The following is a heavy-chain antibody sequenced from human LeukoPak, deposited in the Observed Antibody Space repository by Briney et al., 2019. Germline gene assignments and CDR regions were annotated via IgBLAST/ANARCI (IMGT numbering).Heavy chain of an antibody. Sequence: SETLSLTCTVSGGSISSYYWSWLRQPAGKGLEWIGRIYTSGSTNYNPSLKSRVTMSVDTSKNQFSLKLSSVTAADTAVYYCARDKYCSGGSCIDYWGQGTLVTVSS. D-gene: IGHD2-15*01. CDR3: ARDKYCSGGSCIDY. CDR1: GGSISSYY. CDR2: IYTSGST. V-gene: IGHV4-4*07. J-gene: IGHJ4*02.